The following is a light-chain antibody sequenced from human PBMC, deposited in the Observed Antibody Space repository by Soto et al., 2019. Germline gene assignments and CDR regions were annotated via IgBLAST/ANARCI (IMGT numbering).Light chain of an antibody. J-gene: IGKJ1*01. Sequence: EVVLTQSPATLSVSPGARATLSCRASQSVSINLAWYQQKHGQAPRLLIYGASTRATGTPARFSGSGSGTELTLTISSLQSEDYAVYYCHQYGSSPSTFGQGTKVDIK. CDR1: QSVSIN. V-gene: IGKV3-15*01. CDR2: GAS. CDR3: HQYGSSPST.